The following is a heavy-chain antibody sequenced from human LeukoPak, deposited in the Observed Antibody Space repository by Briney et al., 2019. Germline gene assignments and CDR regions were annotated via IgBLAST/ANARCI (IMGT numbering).Heavy chain of an antibody. Sequence: GGSLRLSCAASGFTFSSYAMHWVRQAPGKGLEWVAVISYDGSNKYYADSVKGRFTISRDNSKNTLYLQMNSLRAEDTAVYYCARDHAFILTGLNWFDPWGQGTLVTVSS. CDR2: ISYDGSNK. D-gene: IGHD3-9*01. J-gene: IGHJ5*02. CDR1: GFTFSSYA. CDR3: ARDHAFILTGLNWFDP. V-gene: IGHV3-30-3*01.